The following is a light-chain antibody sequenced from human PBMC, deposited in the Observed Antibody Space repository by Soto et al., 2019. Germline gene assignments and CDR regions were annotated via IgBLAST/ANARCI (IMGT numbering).Light chain of an antibody. J-gene: IGLJ1*01. V-gene: IGLV1-47*01. Sequence: QSVLTQPPSSSGTPGQRVTISCSGSSSNIGSNYVYWYQQLPGTAPKLLIYRNNQRPSGVPDRFSGSKSGTSASLAISGLRSEDEANYYCAAWDESLSGQVFGTGTKVTVL. CDR3: AAWDESLSGQV. CDR1: SSNIGSNY. CDR2: RNN.